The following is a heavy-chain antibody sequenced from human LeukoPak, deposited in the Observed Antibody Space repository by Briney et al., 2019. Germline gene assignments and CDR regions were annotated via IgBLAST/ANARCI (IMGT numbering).Heavy chain of an antibody. J-gene: IGHJ3*02. Sequence: GASVKVSCKASGYTFTSYGISWVRQAPGQELEWMGWISAYNGNTNYAQKLQGRVTMTTDTSTSTAYMELRSLRSDDTAVYYCARVRVWELPTLRVLPPDIWGQGTMVTVSS. CDR1: GYTFTSYG. V-gene: IGHV1-18*01. D-gene: IGHD1-26*01. CDR2: ISAYNGNT. CDR3: ARVRVWELPTLRVLPPDI.